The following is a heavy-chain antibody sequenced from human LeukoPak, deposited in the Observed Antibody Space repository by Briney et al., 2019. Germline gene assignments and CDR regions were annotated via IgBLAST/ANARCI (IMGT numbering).Heavy chain of an antibody. CDR2: INPNSGGT. D-gene: IGHD2-2*01. J-gene: IGHJ6*03. Sequence: GASVKVSCKASGYTFTGYYMHWVRQAPGQGLEWMGWINPNSGGTNYAQKYQGRVTMTRDTSISIAYMELRRLRSDDTAVYYCAGRRYCSSTSCYRDYYYMDVWGKGTTVTVSS. V-gene: IGHV1-2*02. CDR3: AGRRYCSSTSCYRDYYYMDV. CDR1: GYTFTGYY.